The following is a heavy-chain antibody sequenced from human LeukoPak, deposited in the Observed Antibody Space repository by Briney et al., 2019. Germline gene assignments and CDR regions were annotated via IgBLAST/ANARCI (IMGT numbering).Heavy chain of an antibody. Sequence: ASVKVSCKASGYTVTSYDINWVRQATGQGLEWMGWMNPNSGNTGYAQKFQGRVTMTRNTSISTAYMELSNLRSEDTAVYYCARADYDILTGYYPGWFDPWGQGTLVTVSS. J-gene: IGHJ5*02. CDR2: MNPNSGNT. D-gene: IGHD3-9*01. CDR1: GYTVTSYD. CDR3: ARADYDILTGYYPGWFDP. V-gene: IGHV1-8*01.